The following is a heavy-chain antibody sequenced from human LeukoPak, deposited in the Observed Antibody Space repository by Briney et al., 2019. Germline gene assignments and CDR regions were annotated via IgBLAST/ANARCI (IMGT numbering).Heavy chain of an antibody. CDR1: GFSFTMYG. Sequence: GGPLRLSCAASGFSFTMYGIHWVRQAPGKGLEWVAVISTDGNNEYYANSAKGRFTISRDNSKNTVYLQITSLRTEDTAVYYCAKDQIGWAPGYVSGPLDQWGQGTLVTVSS. CDR2: ISTDGNNE. CDR3: AKDQIGWAPGYVSGPLDQ. D-gene: IGHD6-19*01. V-gene: IGHV3-30*18. J-gene: IGHJ4*02.